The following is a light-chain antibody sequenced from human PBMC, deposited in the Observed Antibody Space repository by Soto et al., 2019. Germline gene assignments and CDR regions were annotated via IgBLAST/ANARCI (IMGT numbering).Light chain of an antibody. V-gene: IGLV2-23*01. Sequence: QAVVTQPASVSGSPGQSITISCTGTSSDVGSYNLVSWYQQHPGKAPKLMIYEGNKRPSGVSNRFSGSKSGNTASLTISGLQAEDEADYYCCSYAGSNIWVFGGGTKVTVL. CDR2: EGN. CDR1: SSDVGSYNL. J-gene: IGLJ3*02. CDR3: CSYAGSNIWV.